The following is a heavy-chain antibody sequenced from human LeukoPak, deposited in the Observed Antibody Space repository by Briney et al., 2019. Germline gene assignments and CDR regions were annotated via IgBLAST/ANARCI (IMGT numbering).Heavy chain of an antibody. Sequence: PSETLSLTCAVSDGSFSGFYWSLIRQFPGKGLEWIGQISDSGSTNYNPSLRSRVTISADTSKNQFSLRLSSVTAADTAVYYCANGRHSSGWYGISFDYWGQETLVTVSS. D-gene: IGHD6-19*01. CDR1: DGSFSGFY. V-gene: IGHV4-34*01. J-gene: IGHJ4*02. CDR3: ANGRHSSGWYGISFDY. CDR2: ISDSGST.